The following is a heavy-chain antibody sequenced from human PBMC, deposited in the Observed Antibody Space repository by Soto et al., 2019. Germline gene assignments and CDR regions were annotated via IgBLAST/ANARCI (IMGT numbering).Heavy chain of an antibody. J-gene: IGHJ5*02. CDR3: ARGGRITMVRGVMGFDP. Sequence: QVQLQESGPGLVKPSQTLSLTCTVSGGSISSGDYYWSWIRQPPGKGLEWIGYIYYSGSTYYNPSLKSRVTISVDTSKNQFSLQLSSVTAADTAVYYCARGGRITMVRGVMGFDPWGQGTLVTVSS. CDR1: GGSISSGDYY. D-gene: IGHD3-10*01. V-gene: IGHV4-30-4*01. CDR2: IYYSGST.